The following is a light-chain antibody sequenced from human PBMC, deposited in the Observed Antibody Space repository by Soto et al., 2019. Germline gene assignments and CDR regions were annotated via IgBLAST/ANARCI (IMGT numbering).Light chain of an antibody. J-gene: IGKJ4*01. CDR1: QTITTF. CDR3: QQSHNLPLT. Sequence: DIQMTQSPSSLSAYVGDRVTITCRASQTITTFLNWYQQRPGKAPKLLVYGVSRLYSGVPSRFSDSGAGTDFTLTISSLQPEDFATYYCQQSHNLPLTFGGGTKVE. V-gene: IGKV1-39*01. CDR2: GVS.